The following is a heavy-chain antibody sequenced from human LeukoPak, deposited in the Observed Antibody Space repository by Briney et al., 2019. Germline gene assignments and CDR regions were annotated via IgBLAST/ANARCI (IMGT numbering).Heavy chain of an antibody. CDR3: AARGYCSSTSCYGSVSPYYYYYYYMDV. J-gene: IGHJ6*03. CDR1: GGSISSYY. D-gene: IGHD2-2*01. V-gene: IGHV4-59*01. Sequence: PSGTLSLTCTVSGGSISSYYWSWIRQPPGKGLEWIGYIYYSGSTNYNPSLKSRVTISVDTSKNQFSLKLSSVTAADTAVYYCAARGYCSSTSCYGSVSPYYYYYYYMDVWGQGTLVTVSS. CDR2: IYYSGST.